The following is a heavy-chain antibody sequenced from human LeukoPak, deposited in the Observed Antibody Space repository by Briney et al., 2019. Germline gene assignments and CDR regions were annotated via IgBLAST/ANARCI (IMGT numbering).Heavy chain of an antibody. V-gene: IGHV4-30-4*08. Sequence: SETLSLTCTVSGGSISSGDYYWSWIRQPPGKGLEWIGYIYYSGSTYYNPSLKSRVTISVDTSKNQFSLKLGSVTAADTAVYYCARSRITMIVVNDAFDIWGQGTMVTVSS. J-gene: IGHJ3*02. D-gene: IGHD3-22*01. CDR1: GGSISSGDYY. CDR3: ARSRITMIVVNDAFDI. CDR2: IYYSGST.